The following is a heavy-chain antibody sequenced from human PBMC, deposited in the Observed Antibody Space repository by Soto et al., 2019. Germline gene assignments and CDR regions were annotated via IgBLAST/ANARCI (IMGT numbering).Heavy chain of an antibody. CDR1: GGSISSGGYY. D-gene: IGHD3-22*01. J-gene: IGHJ4*02. CDR2: IYYSGST. V-gene: IGHV4-31*03. CDR3: ASTADSSGYYYYLDY. Sequence: QVQLQESGPGMVKPSQTLSLTCTVSGGSISSGGYYWSWIRQHPGKGLEWIGYIYYSGSTYYNPSLKSRVTISVDTSKNQFSLKLSSVTAADTAVYYCASTADSSGYYYYLDYWGQGTLVTVSS.